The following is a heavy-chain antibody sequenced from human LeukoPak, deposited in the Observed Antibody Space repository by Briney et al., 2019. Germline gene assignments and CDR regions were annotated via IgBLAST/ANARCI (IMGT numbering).Heavy chain of an antibody. V-gene: IGHV3-48*04. J-gene: IGHJ4*02. Sequence: GGSLRLSCTASGFPFSDYSMNWVRQAPGKGLEWISYIGISSGNTKSADSVKGRFTISADNARNSLYLQMNSLRVEDTAVYYCARDHNYAFDNWGQGTLVSVSS. D-gene: IGHD1-1*01. CDR3: ARDHNYAFDN. CDR1: GFPFSDYS. CDR2: IGISSGNT.